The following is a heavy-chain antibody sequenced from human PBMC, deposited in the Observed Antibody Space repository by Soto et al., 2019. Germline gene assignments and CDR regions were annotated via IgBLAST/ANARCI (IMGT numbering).Heavy chain of an antibody. Sequence: GGSVSLSCSASGFPFRSHWMSWVRQAPGKGLEWVANIKQDGSEKYYVDSVKGRFTISRDNAKNSLYLQMDSLRAEDTAVYYCAGVPFQGGMDGWGQGTKVTVS. J-gene: IGHJ6*02. CDR1: GFPFRSHW. CDR2: IKQDGSEK. V-gene: IGHV3-7*01. CDR3: AGVPFQGGMDG.